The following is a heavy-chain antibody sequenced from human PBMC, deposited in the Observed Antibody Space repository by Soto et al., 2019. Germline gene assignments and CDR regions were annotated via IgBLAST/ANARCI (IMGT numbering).Heavy chain of an antibody. D-gene: IGHD6-19*01. J-gene: IGHJ4*02. CDR3: ASSMAVAAAFDY. V-gene: IGHV4-30-4*01. CDR2: LHYSGST. CDR1: GASISSGDYY. Sequence: SETLSLTCTVSGASISSGDYYWNWIRQSPGKGLEWIGFLHYSGSTFYNPSLKSRISISLDTSSNQSSLKLTSVSAADTAVYFCASSMAVAAAFDYWGQGALVTVSS.